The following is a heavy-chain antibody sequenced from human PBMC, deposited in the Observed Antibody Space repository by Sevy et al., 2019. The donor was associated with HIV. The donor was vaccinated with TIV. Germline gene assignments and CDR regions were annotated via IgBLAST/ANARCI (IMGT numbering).Heavy chain of an antibody. CDR2: ISGSGGST. CDR1: GFTFSSYA. V-gene: IGHV3-23*01. Sequence: GGSLRLSCAASGFTFSSYAMSWVRQAPGKGLEWVSAISGSGGSTYYADSVKGRFTISRDNSKNTLYLQMNSLRAEDTAVYYCAKASRGYSYGYYFHYWGQGTLVTVSS. J-gene: IGHJ4*02. D-gene: IGHD5-18*01. CDR3: AKASRGYSYGYYFHY.